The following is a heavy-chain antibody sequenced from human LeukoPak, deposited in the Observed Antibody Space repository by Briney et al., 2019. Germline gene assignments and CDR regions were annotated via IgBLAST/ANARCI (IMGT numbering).Heavy chain of an antibody. V-gene: IGHV3-9*01. Sequence: PGRSLRLSCAASGFTFDDYAMHWVRQAPGKGLEWVSGISWNSGSIGYADSVKGRFTISRDNAKNSLYLQMNSLRAEDTAVYYCAREWRRCSGGSCYWYWGQGTLVTVSS. D-gene: IGHD2-15*01. J-gene: IGHJ4*02. CDR3: AREWRRCSGGSCYWY. CDR2: ISWNSGSI. CDR1: GFTFDDYA.